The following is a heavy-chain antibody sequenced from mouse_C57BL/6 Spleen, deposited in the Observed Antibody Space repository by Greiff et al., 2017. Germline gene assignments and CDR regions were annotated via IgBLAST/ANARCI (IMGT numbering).Heavy chain of an antibody. D-gene: IGHD2-1*01. CDR1: GYTFTDYN. J-gene: IGHJ2*01. CDR3: ARLIYYGNYHDY. CDR2: INPNNGGT. V-gene: IGHV1-18*01. Sequence: VHVKQSGPELVKPGASVKIPCKASGYTFTDYNMDWVKQSHGKSLEWIGDINPNNGGTIYNQKFKGKATLTVDKSSSTAYMELRSLTSEDTAVYYCARLIYYGNYHDYWGQGTTLTVSS.